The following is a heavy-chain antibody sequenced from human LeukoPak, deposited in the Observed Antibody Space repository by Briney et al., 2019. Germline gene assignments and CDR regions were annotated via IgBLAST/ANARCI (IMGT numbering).Heavy chain of an antibody. D-gene: IGHD3-10*01. J-gene: IGHJ4*02. Sequence: VASVKVSCKASGYTFTRYAMNWVRQAPGQGPEWMGWINTNTGNPTYAQGLTGRFVFSLDTSVSMAYLQISSLKAEDTAVYYCARDREYYGSQNYYSSDYWGQGTLVTVSS. V-gene: IGHV7-4-1*04. CDR3: ARDREYYGSQNYYSSDY. CDR1: GYTFTRYA. CDR2: INTNTGNP.